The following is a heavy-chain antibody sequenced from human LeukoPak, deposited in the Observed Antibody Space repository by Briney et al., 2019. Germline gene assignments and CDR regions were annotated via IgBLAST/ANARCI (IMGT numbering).Heavy chain of an antibody. Sequence: PGGSLRLSCAASGFTFSSYGMHWVRQAPGKGLEWVAVIWYDGSNKYYADSVKGRSTISRDNSKNTLFLQMNSLSAEDTAVYYCARCAERIHDPENYFDYWGQGTLVTVSS. CDR2: IWYDGSNK. D-gene: IGHD1-1*01. V-gene: IGHV3-33*01. CDR3: ARCAERIHDPENYFDY. J-gene: IGHJ4*02. CDR1: GFTFSSYG.